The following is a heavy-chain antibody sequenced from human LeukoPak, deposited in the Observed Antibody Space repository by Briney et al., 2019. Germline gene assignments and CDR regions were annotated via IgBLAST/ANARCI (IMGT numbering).Heavy chain of an antibody. D-gene: IGHD3-22*01. CDR2: ISGSGDNT. Sequence: GGSLRLSCAASGFTFSSYAMSWVRQAPGKGLEWVSGISGSGDNTYYADSVKDRFTISRDNSKNTLYVQVNSLGTEDTAAYYCAKGSYYDSSGSFYSDYWGQGTLVTVSS. V-gene: IGHV3-23*01. J-gene: IGHJ4*02. CDR1: GFTFSSYA. CDR3: AKGSYYDSSGSFYSDY.